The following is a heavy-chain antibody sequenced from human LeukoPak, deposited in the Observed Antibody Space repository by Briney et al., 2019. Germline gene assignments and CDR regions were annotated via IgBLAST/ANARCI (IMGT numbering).Heavy chain of an antibody. D-gene: IGHD4-11*01. Sequence: GGALRLSCAASGFTYSSYAMSWVRQAPGKGLAGVAVISYDGSNKYYLDSVKGRSTIPSDSSMHTLYLQMNRLRGEDAGVYCGYKGGRRTVHAALDIWGQGKMVTVSS. V-gene: IGHV3-30*18. J-gene: IGHJ3*02. CDR1: GFTYSSYA. CDR2: ISYDGSNK. CDR3: YKGGRRTVHAALDI.